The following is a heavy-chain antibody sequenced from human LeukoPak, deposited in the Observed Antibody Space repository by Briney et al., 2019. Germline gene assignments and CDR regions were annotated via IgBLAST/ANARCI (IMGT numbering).Heavy chain of an antibody. Sequence: ASVKVSCKASGYTFTNYYMHWVRQAPGQGLECMGIINPSGGSTSYARKFQGRVTMTRDTSTSTVSMELSSLRSEDTAVYYCAKSEVGAISWVHWGQGTLVIVSS. CDR2: INPSGGST. V-gene: IGHV1-46*01. CDR3: AKSEVGAISWVH. CDR1: GYTFTNYY. D-gene: IGHD1-26*01. J-gene: IGHJ4*02.